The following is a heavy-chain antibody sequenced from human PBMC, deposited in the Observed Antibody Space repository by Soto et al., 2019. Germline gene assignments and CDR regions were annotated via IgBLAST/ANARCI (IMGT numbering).Heavy chain of an antibody. D-gene: IGHD2-15*01. V-gene: IGHV4-39*01. Sequence: LSLTCTVSGGSIISSSYYWGWIRQPPGKGLEWIGSIYYSGSTYYNPSLKSRVTISVDTSKNQFSLKLSSVTAADTAVYYCARLRVRCSGGSCYPRLIWPWGHGTLVTVSS. CDR1: GGSIISSSYY. J-gene: IGHJ5*02. CDR2: IYYSGST. CDR3: ARLRVRCSGGSCYPRLIWP.